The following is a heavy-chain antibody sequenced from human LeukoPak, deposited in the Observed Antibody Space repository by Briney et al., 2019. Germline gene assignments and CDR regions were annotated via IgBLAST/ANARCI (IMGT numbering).Heavy chain of an antibody. V-gene: IGHV1-69*05. D-gene: IGHD3-22*01. CDR1: GGTFSSYA. CDR2: VIPIFGTA. Sequence: SVKVSCKASGGTFSSYAISWVRQAPGQGLEWMGGVIPIFGTANYAQKFQGRVTITTDESTSTAYMELSSLRSEDTAVYYCARDYDSSGYYSELGYWGQGTLVTVSS. CDR3: ARDYDSSGYYSELGY. J-gene: IGHJ4*02.